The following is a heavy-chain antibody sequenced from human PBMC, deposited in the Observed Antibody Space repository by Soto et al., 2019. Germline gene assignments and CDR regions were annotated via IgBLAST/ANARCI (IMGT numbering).Heavy chain of an antibody. V-gene: IGHV1-3*01. CDR3: ARAHYDILTGYSLNWLDP. D-gene: IGHD3-9*01. CDR2: INAGNGNT. Sequence: ASVKVSCKASGYTFTSYAMHWVRQAPGQRLEWMGWINAGNGNTKYSQKFQGRVTITRDTSASTAYMELSSLRSEDTAVYYCARAHYDILTGYSLNWLDPWGQGTLITSPQ. CDR1: GYTFTSYA. J-gene: IGHJ5*02.